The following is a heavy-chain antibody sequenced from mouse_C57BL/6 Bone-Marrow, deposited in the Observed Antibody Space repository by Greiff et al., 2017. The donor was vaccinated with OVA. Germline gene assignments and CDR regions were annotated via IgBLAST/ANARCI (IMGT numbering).Heavy chain of an antibody. CDR2: IDPSDSET. J-gene: IGHJ4*01. Sequence: QVQLQQPGAELVRPGSSVKLSCKASGYTFTSYWMHWVKQRPIQGLEWIGNIDPSDSETHYNQKFKDKATLTVDKSSSTAYMQLSSLTSEDSAVCYCASRITTVVGAMDYWGQGTSVTVSS. CDR3: ASRITTVVGAMDY. D-gene: IGHD1-1*01. V-gene: IGHV1-52*01. CDR1: GYTFTSYW.